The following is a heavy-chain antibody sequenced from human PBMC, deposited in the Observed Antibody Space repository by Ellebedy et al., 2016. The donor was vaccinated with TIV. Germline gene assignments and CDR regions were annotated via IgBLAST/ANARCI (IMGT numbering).Heavy chain of an antibody. CDR2: IGSDGHTT. Sequence: PGGSLRLSCSASGFTFSAFSMHWVRQAPGKGREYVSGIGSDGHTTYYADSMKGRVIMSRDTSRDTLDLNMTSLRAEDAAVYYCVLALLRGFTAYNPLAYWGQGTLVTVSS. D-gene: IGHD1-1*01. CDR1: GFTFSAFS. V-gene: IGHV3-64D*08. J-gene: IGHJ4*02. CDR3: VLALLRGFTAYNPLAY.